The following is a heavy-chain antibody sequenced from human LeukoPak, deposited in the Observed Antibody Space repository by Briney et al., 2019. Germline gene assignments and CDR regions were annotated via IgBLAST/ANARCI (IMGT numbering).Heavy chain of an antibody. CDR2: INPNSGGT. V-gene: IGHV1-2*02. J-gene: IGHJ3*02. CDR3: ARDLRPHYYDSSGRFAFDI. D-gene: IGHD3-22*01. Sequence: GASVKVSCKASGYTFTGYYMHWVRQAPGQGLEWMGWINPNSGGTNYAQKFQGRVTMTRDTSISTAYMELSRLRFDDTAVYYCARDLRPHYYDSSGRFAFDIWGQGTMVTVSS. CDR1: GYTFTGYY.